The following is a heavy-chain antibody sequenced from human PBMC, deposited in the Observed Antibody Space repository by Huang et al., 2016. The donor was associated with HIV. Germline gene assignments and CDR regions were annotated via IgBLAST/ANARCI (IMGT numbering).Heavy chain of an antibody. J-gene: IGHJ2*01. D-gene: IGHD3-22*01. CDR2: IRYDEKKK. CDR3: AKDHDSGGLYWYFDL. CDR1: GFTFSSYV. Sequence: QVQLVESGGGVVQPGGSLRLSCAASGFTFSSYVMHWVRQAPGKGLEWVAFIRYDEKKKNYADYVKGRFTISRDNTKNTWYLQRNSLRTEDTAVYYCAKDHDSGGLYWYFDLWGRGTLVTVSS. V-gene: IGHV3-30*02.